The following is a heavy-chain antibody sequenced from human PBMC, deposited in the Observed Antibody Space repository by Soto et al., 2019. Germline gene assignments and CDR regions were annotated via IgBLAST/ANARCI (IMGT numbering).Heavy chain of an antibody. J-gene: IGHJ3*02. CDR3: ATRTDIVVVPAAMPVGAFDM. CDR2: IYYSGST. D-gene: IGHD2-2*01. V-gene: IGHV4-31*03. CDR1: GGSISSGGYY. Sequence: QVQLQESGPGLVKPSQTLSLTCTVSGGSISSGGYYWSWIRQHPGKGLEWIGYIYYSGSTYYNPSLKSRVTISVDTSKNHFSLKLSSVTAADTAVYYCATRTDIVVVPAAMPVGAFDMWGQGTMVTVSS.